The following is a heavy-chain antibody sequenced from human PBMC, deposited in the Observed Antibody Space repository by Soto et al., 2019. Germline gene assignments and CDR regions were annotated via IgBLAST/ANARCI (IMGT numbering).Heavy chain of an antibody. CDR2: IYYSGST. CDR3: ARVGLGGWDGLIDY. Sequence: SETLSLTCTVSGGSISSYYWSWIRQPPGKGLEWIGYIYYSGSTNYNPSLKSRVTISVDTSKNQFSLKLSSVTAADTAVYYCARVGLGGWDGLIDYWGQGTLVTVSS. D-gene: IGHD3-3*01. V-gene: IGHV4-59*01. J-gene: IGHJ4*02. CDR1: GGSISSYY.